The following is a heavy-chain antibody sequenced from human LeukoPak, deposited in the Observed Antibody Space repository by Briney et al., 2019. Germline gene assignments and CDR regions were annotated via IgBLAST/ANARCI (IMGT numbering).Heavy chain of an antibody. CDR3: ARDPTSIIPQWEPIDY. D-gene: IGHD1-26*01. CDR2: ISSSSTYI. J-gene: IGHJ4*02. V-gene: IGHV3-21*01. CDR1: GLTFSSYS. Sequence: GGSLRLSCAASGLTFSSYSMNWVRQAPGKGLEWVSFISSSSTYIYYADSVKGRFTISRDNAKRSLYLQMNSLRVEDTAVYYCARDPTSIIPQWEPIDYWGQGTLVTVSS.